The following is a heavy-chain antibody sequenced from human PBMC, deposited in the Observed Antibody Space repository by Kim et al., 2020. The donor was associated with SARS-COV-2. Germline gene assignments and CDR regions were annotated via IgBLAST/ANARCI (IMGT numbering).Heavy chain of an antibody. CDR1: GFTFSDSP. J-gene: IGHJ3*01. Sequence: GGSLRLSCAASGFTFSDSPMHWVRQASGKGLEWVGRIRSKVYYYATSYAASVKGRFTISRDDSESTAYLQMNSLKTEDTAVYYCTSIPGTTLAFWDAFVV. V-gene: IGHV3-73*01. CDR3: TSIPGTTLAFWDAFVV. D-gene: IGHD1-1*01. CDR2: IRSKVYYYAT.